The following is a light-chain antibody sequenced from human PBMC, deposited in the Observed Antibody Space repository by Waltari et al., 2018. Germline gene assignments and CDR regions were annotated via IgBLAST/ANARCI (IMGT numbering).Light chain of an antibody. V-gene: IGKV3-15*01. Sequence: EIVMTQSPATQSVSPGERATLSCRASQSVGSNLAWYQQKPGQAPRLLIYGASTRATGIPARFSGSGSGTEFTLTISSLQSEDFALYYCQQYNDWPRTFGPGTKVDIK. CDR2: GAS. CDR1: QSVGSN. J-gene: IGKJ1*01. CDR3: QQYNDWPRT.